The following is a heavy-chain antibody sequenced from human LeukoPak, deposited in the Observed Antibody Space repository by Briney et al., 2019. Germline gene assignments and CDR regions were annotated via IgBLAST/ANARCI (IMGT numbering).Heavy chain of an antibody. V-gene: IGHV3-48*01. D-gene: IGHD1-26*01. J-gene: IGHJ4*02. Sequence: GSLRLSCAASEFTFSSYAMSWVRQAPGKGLEWVSYISSSSSTIYYADSVKGRFTISRDNAKNSLYLQMNSLRAEDTAVYYCARSGTWWELLYYFDYWGQGTLVTVSS. CDR2: ISSSSSTI. CDR1: EFTFSSYA. CDR3: ARSGTWWELLYYFDY.